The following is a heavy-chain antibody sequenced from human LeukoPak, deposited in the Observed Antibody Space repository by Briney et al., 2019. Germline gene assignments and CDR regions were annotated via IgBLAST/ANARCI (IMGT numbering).Heavy chain of an antibody. CDR1: GFTFSPYS. Sequence: PGGSLRLSCAASGFTFSPYSMNWVRQAPGKGLEWLSYITGSSTIMYDADSVKGRFTISRDNSKNTLYLQMNSLRAEDTAVYYCAKDLITMVRGVKVFPDYWGQGTLVTVSS. V-gene: IGHV3-48*01. J-gene: IGHJ4*02. CDR3: AKDLITMVRGVKVFPDY. CDR2: ITGSSTIM. D-gene: IGHD3-10*01.